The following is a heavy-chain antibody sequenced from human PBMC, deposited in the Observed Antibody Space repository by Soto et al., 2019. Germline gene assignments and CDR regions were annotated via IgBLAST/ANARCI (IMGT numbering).Heavy chain of an antibody. D-gene: IGHD2-2*01. V-gene: IGHV3-23*01. J-gene: IGHJ4*02. Sequence: EVQLLESGGGLVQPGGSLRLSCAASGFTFSTYAMHWVRQAPGKGLEWVSAIGGSGGDTYYADSVKGRFTVSRDNSKNTLYLQMNSLRLEDTAVYYCARRGRVVSPASYFEYWGQGTLVTVSS. CDR3: ARRGRVVSPASYFEY. CDR1: GFTFSTYA. CDR2: IGGSGGDT.